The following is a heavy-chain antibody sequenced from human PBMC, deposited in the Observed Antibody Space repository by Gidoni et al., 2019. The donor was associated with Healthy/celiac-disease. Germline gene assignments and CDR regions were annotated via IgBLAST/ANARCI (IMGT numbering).Heavy chain of an antibody. V-gene: IGHV1-69*01. D-gene: IGHD3-3*01. CDR1: GGTFSSYA. CDR3: ARMYDFWSGQTRVDNWFDP. J-gene: IGHJ5*02. CDR2: IIPIFGTA. Sequence: QVQLVQSGAEVKKPGSSVKVSCKASGGTFSSYAISWVRQAPGQGLEWMGGIIPIFGTANYAQKFQGRVTITADESTSTAYMELSSLRSEDTAVYYCARMYDFWSGQTRVDNWFDPWGQGTLVTVSS.